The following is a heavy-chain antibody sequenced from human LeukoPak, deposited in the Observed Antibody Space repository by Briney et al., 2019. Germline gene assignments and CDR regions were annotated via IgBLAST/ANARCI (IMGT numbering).Heavy chain of an antibody. CDR2: ISAYNGNT. D-gene: IGHD1-26*01. V-gene: IGHV1-18*01. CDR3: ARYSGSPAYYYYGMDV. CDR1: GYTFTSYG. Sequence: ASVKVSCKASGYTFTSYGISWVRQAPGQGLEWMGWISAYNGNTNYAQKLQGRVTMTTDTSTSTAYMELRSLRSDDTAMYYCARYSGSPAYYYYGMDVWGQGTTVTVSS. J-gene: IGHJ6*02.